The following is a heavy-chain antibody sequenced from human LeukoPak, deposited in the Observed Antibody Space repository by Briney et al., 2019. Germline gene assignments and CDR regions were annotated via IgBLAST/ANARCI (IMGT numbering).Heavy chain of an antibody. D-gene: IGHD2-2*01. J-gene: IGHJ6*03. CDR3: ARRDGSTSVLGYYYYMDV. Sequence: ASVKVSCKASGYTFTSYGISWVRQAPGQGLEWMGWISVYNGNTNYAQRLQGRVTMTTDTSTSTAYMELRSLRSDDMAVYYCARRDGSTSVLGYYYYMDVWGKGTTVTVSS. CDR2: ISVYNGNT. CDR1: GYTFTSYG. V-gene: IGHV1-18*03.